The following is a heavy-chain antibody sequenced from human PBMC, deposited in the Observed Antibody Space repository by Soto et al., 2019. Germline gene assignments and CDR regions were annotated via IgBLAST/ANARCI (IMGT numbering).Heavy chain of an antibody. CDR3: ASAGYSSSWQDPGENYYYYYGMDV. D-gene: IGHD6-13*01. Sequence: SVKVSCKASGGTFSSYAISWVRQAPGQGLEWMGGIIPIFGTANYAQKFQGRVTITADESTSTAYMELSSLRSEDTAVYYCASAGYSSSWQDPGENYYYYYGMDVWGQGTTVTVSS. CDR1: GGTFSSYA. J-gene: IGHJ6*02. CDR2: IIPIFGTA. V-gene: IGHV1-69*13.